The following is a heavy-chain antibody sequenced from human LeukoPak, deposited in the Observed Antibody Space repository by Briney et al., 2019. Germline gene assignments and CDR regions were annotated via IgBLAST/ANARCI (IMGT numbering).Heavy chain of an antibody. J-gene: IGHJ4*02. V-gene: IGHV3-30-3*01. Sequence: SGGSLRLSCAASGFTFSSYAMLWVRQAPGKGLEWVAVISYDGSNKYYADSVKGRFTISRDNSKNTLYLQMKSLRAEDTAVYYCAQGGYSSSWYVFDYWGREPWSPSPQ. CDR1: GFTFSSYA. CDR2: ISYDGSNK. D-gene: IGHD6-13*01. CDR3: AQGGYSSSWYVFDY.